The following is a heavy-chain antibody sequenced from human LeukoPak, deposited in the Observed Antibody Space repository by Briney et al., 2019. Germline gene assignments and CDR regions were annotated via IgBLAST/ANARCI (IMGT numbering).Heavy chain of an antibody. CDR3: ARGSAGRGWYGIDY. V-gene: IGHV3-74*01. J-gene: IGHJ4*02. Sequence: QSGGSLRLSCVASGFTFSNHWMHWFRQAPGKGLVWVSRIHGDGGTTSYADSVKGRFAISRDNGKNTVYLQMNSLRAGDTAVYYCARGSAGRGWYGIDYWGQGTLATVSS. CDR1: GFTFSNHW. CDR2: IHGDGGTT. D-gene: IGHD6-19*01.